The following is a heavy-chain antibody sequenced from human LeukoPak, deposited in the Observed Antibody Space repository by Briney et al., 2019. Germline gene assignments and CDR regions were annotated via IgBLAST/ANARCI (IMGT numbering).Heavy chain of an antibody. D-gene: IGHD1-26*01. J-gene: IGHJ3*02. V-gene: IGHV3-23*01. CDR3: ARDTRRGAAGGDAFDI. CDR2: ISGSGRST. Sequence: GGSLRLSCAASEFTFHNLAMNWVRQAPGKGLEWVSTISGSGRSTFYADSVKGRFTISRDNSKNTLYLQMNSLRAEDTAVYYCARDTRRGAAGGDAFDIWGQGTMVTVSS. CDR1: EFTFHNLA.